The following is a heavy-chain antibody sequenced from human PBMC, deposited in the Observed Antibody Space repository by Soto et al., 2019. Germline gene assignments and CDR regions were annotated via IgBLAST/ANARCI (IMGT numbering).Heavy chain of an antibody. CDR2: IGGSGGRT. J-gene: IGHJ4*02. CDR3: AKERPLFDY. D-gene: IGHD3-16*02. Sequence: GGSLRLSCAASGFTFSSYVMNWVRQAPGKGLEWVSSIGGSGGRTYYADSVKGRFTISRDNSKNTLYLQMNSLRAEDTAVYYCAKERPLFDYWGQGTLVTVSS. V-gene: IGHV3-23*01. CDR1: GFTFSSYV.